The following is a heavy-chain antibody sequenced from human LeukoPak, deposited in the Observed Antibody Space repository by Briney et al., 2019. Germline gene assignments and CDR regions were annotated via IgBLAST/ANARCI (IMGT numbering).Heavy chain of an antibody. V-gene: IGHV3-30*02. D-gene: IGHD3-10*01. CDR1: GFTFSSYA. Sequence: GGSLRLSCAASGFTFSSYAMHWVRQAPGKGLEWVAYIRYDGRNKYYVDSVKGRFTISRDISKNTLYLQMNSLRAEDTAVYYCAKDRVFELWFEEASPYYFDYWGQGTLVTVSS. CDR3: AKDRVFELWFEEASPYYFDY. CDR2: IRYDGRNK. J-gene: IGHJ4*02.